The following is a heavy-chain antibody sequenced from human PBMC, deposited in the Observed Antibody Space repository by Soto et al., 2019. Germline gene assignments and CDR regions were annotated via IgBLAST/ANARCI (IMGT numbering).Heavy chain of an antibody. D-gene: IGHD3-3*01. Sequence: QVQLQQWGAGLLKPSETLSPTCAVYGGSFSGYYWSWIRQPPGKGLEWIGEINHSGSTNYNPSLKSRVTISVDTSKNQFSLKLSSVTAADTAVYYCARGRWSSPYYYYYYMDVWGKGTTVTVSS. V-gene: IGHV4-34*01. CDR1: GGSFSGYY. CDR2: INHSGST. J-gene: IGHJ6*03. CDR3: ARGRWSSPYYYYYYMDV.